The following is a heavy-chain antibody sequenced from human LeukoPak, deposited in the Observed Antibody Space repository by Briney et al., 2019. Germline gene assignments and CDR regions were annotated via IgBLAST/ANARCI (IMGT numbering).Heavy chain of an antibody. Sequence: PGGSLRLSCAASGCTFSTYGMHWVRQAPGKGLEWVAFIRYDGNNKYYADSVKGRFTIPRDNSKNTVYLQMNSLSSEDTAVFYCAKDSDSYGSTIDYWGQGTLVTVSS. CDR2: IRYDGNNK. CDR3: AKDSDSYGSTIDY. V-gene: IGHV3-30*02. J-gene: IGHJ4*02. D-gene: IGHD5-18*01. CDR1: GCTFSTYG.